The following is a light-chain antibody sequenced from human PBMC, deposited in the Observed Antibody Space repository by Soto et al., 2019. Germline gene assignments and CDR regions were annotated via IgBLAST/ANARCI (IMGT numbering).Light chain of an antibody. J-gene: IGLJ1*01. V-gene: IGLV2-18*02. CDR3: ISYTGSSTWV. CDR1: SSDVGGYNR. CDR2: EVS. Sequence: QSALTQPPSVSGSPGQSVTISCAGTSSDVGGYNRVSWYQQPPGTAPKLVISEVSNRPSGVPDRFSGSKSANTASLTISGLQAEDEADYYCISYTGSSTWVFGTGTKLTVL.